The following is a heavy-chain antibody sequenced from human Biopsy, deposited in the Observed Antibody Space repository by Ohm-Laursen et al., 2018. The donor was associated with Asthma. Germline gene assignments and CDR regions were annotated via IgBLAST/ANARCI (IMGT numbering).Heavy chain of an antibody. D-gene: IGHD3-3*01. CDR1: GFTFRSYA. CDR2: GGSYYDGGLK. CDR3: ARDVMEWYLPAFDF. V-gene: IGHV3-30-3*01. Sequence: SLRLSCTASGFTFRSYAMHWVRQAPGKGLEWVAVGGSYYDGGLKYYADSVNGRFTVSRDDSKNTPYLQMNSLRPDDTAVYYCARDVMEWYLPAFDFWGQGTLVTVSP. J-gene: IGHJ4*02.